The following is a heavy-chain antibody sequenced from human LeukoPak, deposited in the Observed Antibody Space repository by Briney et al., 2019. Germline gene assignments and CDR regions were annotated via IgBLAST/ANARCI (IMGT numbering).Heavy chain of an antibody. Sequence: GGSLRLSCAASGFAFSSYGMHWVRQAPGKGLEWVAFIRYDGSNKYYADSVKGRFTISRDNSKNTLYLQMNSLRAEDTAVYYCAKEGTWDIVVVVAPDYWGQGTLVTVSS. D-gene: IGHD2-15*01. CDR1: GFAFSSYG. J-gene: IGHJ4*02. CDR2: IRYDGSNK. CDR3: AKEGTWDIVVVVAPDY. V-gene: IGHV3-30*02.